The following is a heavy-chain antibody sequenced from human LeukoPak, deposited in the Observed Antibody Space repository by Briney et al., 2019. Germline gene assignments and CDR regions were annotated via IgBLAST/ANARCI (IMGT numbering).Heavy chain of an antibody. D-gene: IGHD3-10*01. J-gene: IGHJ4*02. Sequence: PSETLSLTCTVSGGSISSYYWSWIRQPPGKGLEWIGYIYYSGSTNYNPSLKSRVTISVDTSKNQFSLKLSSVTAADTAVYYCARGPLYYYGSGSYYTQFYFDYWGQGTLVTVSS. CDR3: ARGPLYYYGSGSYYTQFYFDY. V-gene: IGHV4-59*12. CDR1: GGSISSYY. CDR2: IYYSGST.